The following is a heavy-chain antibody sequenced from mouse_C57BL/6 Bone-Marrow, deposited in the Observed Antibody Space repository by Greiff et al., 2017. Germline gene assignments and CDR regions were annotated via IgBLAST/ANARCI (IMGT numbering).Heavy chain of an antibody. CDR1: GFNIKDDY. V-gene: IGHV14-4*01. Sequence: EVKLLESGAELVRPGASVKLSCTASGFNIKDDYMHWVQQRPEQGLEWIGWIDPENGDTEYASKFQGKATITEDTSSHTAYLQLSSLTSEDTAVYYCTTSGSGYWGQGTTLTVSS. CDR2: IDPENGDT. J-gene: IGHJ2*01. D-gene: IGHD1-1*01. CDR3: TTSGSGY.